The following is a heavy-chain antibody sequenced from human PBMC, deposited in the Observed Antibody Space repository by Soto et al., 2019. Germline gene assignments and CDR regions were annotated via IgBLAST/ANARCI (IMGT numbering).Heavy chain of an antibody. CDR3: ARVRYNWNYVDY. CDR2: IYYSGST. D-gene: IGHD1-7*01. J-gene: IGHJ4*02. Sequence: APETLSLTCTVSGGSISDYYWSWIRQPPGKGLEWIGYIYYSGSTYYNPSLKSRVTISVDTSKNQFSLKLNSVTAADPAVYYFARVRYNWNYVDYWGQGTLVTVYS. V-gene: IGHV4-30-4*01. CDR1: GGSISDYY.